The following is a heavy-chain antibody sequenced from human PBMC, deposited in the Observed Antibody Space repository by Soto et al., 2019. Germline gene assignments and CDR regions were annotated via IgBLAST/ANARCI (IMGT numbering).Heavy chain of an antibody. V-gene: IGHV1-69*01. J-gene: IGHJ4*02. Sequence: QVHLVQSGAEVKKPGSSVKVSCKTSGGSFSKYSISWLRQAPGQGLEWMGGIIPISVTTHYAQRFQGRVTITADALTTTSYMEVSSLKFEDTAVYYCAASRWIQLWTADFWGQGTRVTVSS. D-gene: IGHD5-18*01. CDR3: AASRWIQLWTADF. CDR1: GGSFSKYS. CDR2: IIPISVTT.